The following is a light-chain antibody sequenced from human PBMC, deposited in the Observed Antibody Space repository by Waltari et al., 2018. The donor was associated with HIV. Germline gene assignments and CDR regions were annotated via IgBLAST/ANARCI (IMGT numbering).Light chain of an antibody. CDR2: EVS. Sequence: QSALTQPASVSGSPGQSLTISCTGTSSDVGGYNYVSWYQQYPDKAPKLMIYEVSNRPSGASNRFSGSKPGNTASLTISGLQAEDEADYYCSSYTSSSTWVFGGGTKLTVL. CDR1: SSDVGGYNY. J-gene: IGLJ3*02. CDR3: SSYTSSSTWV. V-gene: IGLV2-14*01.